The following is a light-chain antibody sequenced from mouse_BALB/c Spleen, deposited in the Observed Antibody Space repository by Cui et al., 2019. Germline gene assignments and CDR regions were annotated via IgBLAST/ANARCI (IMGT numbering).Light chain of an antibody. J-gene: IGKJ5*01. V-gene: IGKV12-41*01. CDR3: QHFWSTLT. CDR1: GNIHNY. Sequence: DLQMTQSRGSLSASVGETVTITCRDSGNIHNYLACYQQKQGKPPQLLVYNAKTLADGVPSRFSGSGSGTQYSLKINSLQPEDVGSYYCQHFWSTLTFGAGTKLELK. CDR2: NAK.